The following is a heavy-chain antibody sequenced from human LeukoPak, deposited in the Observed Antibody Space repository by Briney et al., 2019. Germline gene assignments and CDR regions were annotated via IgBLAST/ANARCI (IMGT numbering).Heavy chain of an antibody. J-gene: IGHJ6*03. V-gene: IGHV3-30*02. CDR2: IRYDGSDK. D-gene: IGHD1-26*01. Sequence: GGSLRLSCAASGFTFRSYVMHWVRQAPGKGLEWVAFIRYDGSDKYYADSVKGRLTISRDNSKSTLYLQMSSLRAEDTAVYYCAKDREVGASIYYYYMDVWGKGTTVTISS. CDR1: GFTFRSYV. CDR3: AKDREVGASIYYYYMDV.